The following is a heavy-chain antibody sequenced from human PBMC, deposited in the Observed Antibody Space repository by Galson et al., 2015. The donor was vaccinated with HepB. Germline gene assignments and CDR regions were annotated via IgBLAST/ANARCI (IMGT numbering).Heavy chain of an antibody. D-gene: IGHD6-19*01. Sequence: SCKASGYTFTSYAMHWVRQAPGQRLEWMGWINAGNGNTKYSQKFQGRVTITRDTSASTAYMELSSLRSEDTAVYYCARVAGSSGCFNYWGQGTLVTVSS. J-gene: IGHJ4*02. CDR1: GYTFTSYA. CDR2: INAGNGNT. V-gene: IGHV1-3*01. CDR3: ARVAGSSGCFNY.